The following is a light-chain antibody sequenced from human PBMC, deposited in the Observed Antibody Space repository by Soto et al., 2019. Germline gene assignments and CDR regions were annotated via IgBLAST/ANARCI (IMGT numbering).Light chain of an antibody. CDR2: DAS. CDR3: QQYGSSRRT. J-gene: IGKJ1*01. V-gene: IGKV3-20*01. Sequence: EIVLTQSPGTLSLSPGERATLSCRASPSVSSIYLAWYQQKPGRAPRLLIYDASSRATGIPDRFSGSGSGTDFTLTISRLEPEDFAVYYCQQYGSSRRTFGQGTKV. CDR1: PSVSSIY.